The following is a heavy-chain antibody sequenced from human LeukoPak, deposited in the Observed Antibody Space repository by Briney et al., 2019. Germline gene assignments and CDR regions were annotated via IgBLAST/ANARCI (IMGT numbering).Heavy chain of an antibody. CDR2: ISSSSGYI. J-gene: IGHJ4*02. Sequence: GGSLRLSCVASAFTFSTYTMNWVRQPPGKGLEWVSSISSSSGYIYYADSVRGRFTISRDNSKNTLYLQMSSLRDEDTAVYYCVKDTGRGDFWGQGTQVTVSS. CDR1: AFTFSTYT. D-gene: IGHD1-14*01. CDR3: VKDTGRGDF. V-gene: IGHV3-21*01.